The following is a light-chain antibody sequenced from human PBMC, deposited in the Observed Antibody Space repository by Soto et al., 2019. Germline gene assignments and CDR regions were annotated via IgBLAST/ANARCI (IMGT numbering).Light chain of an antibody. CDR2: DAS. Sequence: EIVLTQSPATLSLSPGERATLSCRASQSVSSYLAWYQQKPGQAPRLLIYDASNRATGIPARFSGSGSGTDFTLNISSLEPEDFAVYYCQQRSNWPITVGQGTRLEMK. J-gene: IGKJ5*01. CDR1: QSVSSY. CDR3: QQRSNWPIT. V-gene: IGKV3-11*01.